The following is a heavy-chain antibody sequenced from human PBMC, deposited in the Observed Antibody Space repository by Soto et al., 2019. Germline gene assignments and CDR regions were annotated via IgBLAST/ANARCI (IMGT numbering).Heavy chain of an antibody. J-gene: IGHJ4*02. CDR2: IYYSGST. Sequence: SETLSLTCTVSAGSVSRSDYYWSWLLQHPGKGLEWIGYIYYSGSTYYNPSLKSRVTISVDTSKNQFSLKLSSVTAADTAVYYCARDRDYGDYAFEYWGQGTLVTVS. CDR3: ARDRDYGDYAFEY. V-gene: IGHV4-30-4*08. CDR1: AGSVSRSDYY. D-gene: IGHD4-17*01.